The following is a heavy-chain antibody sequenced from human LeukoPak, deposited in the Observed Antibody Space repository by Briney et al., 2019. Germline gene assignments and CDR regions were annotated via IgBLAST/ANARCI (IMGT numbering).Heavy chain of an antibody. CDR2: ISSRGSTI. D-gene: IGHD6-6*01. V-gene: IGHV3-48*03. J-gene: IGHJ4*02. CDR3: ARATGGSSTKSYYFDY. CDR1: GFTFSSYE. Sequence: GGSLRLSCAAPGFTFSSYEMNWVRQAPGKGLEWVSYISSRGSTIYYADSVKGRFTISRDNAKNSLYLQMNSLRAEDTAVYYCARATGGSSTKSYYFDYWGQGTLVTVSS.